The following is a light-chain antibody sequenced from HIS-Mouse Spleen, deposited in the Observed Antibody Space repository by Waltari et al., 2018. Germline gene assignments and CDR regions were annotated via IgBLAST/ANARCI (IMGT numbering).Light chain of an antibody. CDR1: NIGSKS. Sequence: SYVLTPPPSVSVAPGKTARITCGGNNIGSKSVHWYQQKPGQAPVLAVYEDSDRPSGIPERFSGSNSGNTATLTINRVEAGDEADYYCQVWDSSSDHVVFGGGTKLTVL. CDR3: QVWDSSSDHVV. V-gene: IGLV3-21*03. CDR2: EDS. J-gene: IGLJ2*01.